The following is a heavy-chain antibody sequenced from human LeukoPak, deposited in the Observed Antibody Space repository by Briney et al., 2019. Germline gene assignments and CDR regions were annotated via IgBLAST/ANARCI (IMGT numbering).Heavy chain of an antibody. CDR1: GLTFISYS. J-gene: IGHJ4*02. Sequence: GGSLSLSCEASGLTFISYSMNWVRQAQGKGLEWVSSISSSSSYIYYADSVKGRFTISRDNAKNSLYLQMNSLRAEDTAVYYCARDLKEDGVTYYFDYWGQGTLVTVSS. CDR3: ARDLKEDGVTYYFDY. D-gene: IGHD2-15*01. CDR2: ISSSSSYI. V-gene: IGHV3-21*01.